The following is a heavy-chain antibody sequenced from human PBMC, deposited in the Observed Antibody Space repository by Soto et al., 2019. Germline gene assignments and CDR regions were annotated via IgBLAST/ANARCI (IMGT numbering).Heavy chain of an antibody. Sequence: PSETLSLTCAVYGGSFSGYYWSWIRQPPGKGLEWIGEINHSGSTNYNPSLKSRVTISVDTSKNQFSLKLSSVTAADTAVYYCARLSSYYGSVSYYYSYGMDVWGQGTTVTVSS. CDR1: GGSFSGYY. CDR3: ARLSSYYGSVSYYYSYGMDV. J-gene: IGHJ6*02. V-gene: IGHV4-34*01. CDR2: INHSGST. D-gene: IGHD3-10*01.